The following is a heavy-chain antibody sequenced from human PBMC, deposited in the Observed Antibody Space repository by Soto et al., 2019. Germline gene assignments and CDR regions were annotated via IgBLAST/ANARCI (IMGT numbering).Heavy chain of an antibody. D-gene: IGHD2-15*01. Sequence: SVNVSCKTSGFTFSNSAVQWVRQARGQRLEWMGWIVVGSGNTNYAQKFRERVTVSRDMSTSTAHMEVSSLTFEDTAVYYCAEELYSGGSCCSFDIWG. CDR2: IVVGSGNT. CDR1: GFTFSNSA. CDR3: AEELYSGGSCCSFDI. V-gene: IGHV1-58*01. J-gene: IGHJ3*02.